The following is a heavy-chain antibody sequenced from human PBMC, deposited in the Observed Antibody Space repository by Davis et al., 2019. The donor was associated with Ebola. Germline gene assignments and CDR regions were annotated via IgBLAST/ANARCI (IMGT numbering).Heavy chain of an antibody. CDR2: VSSIAHT. Sequence: PSETLSLTCTVSGVSVSSSSRSWTRLLPGKGLQWVAYVSSIAHTYSNPSLRNRVTISVDTSKNQFSLTLRSVTAADTAVYYCARVTRPCGDDCHDDTFDMWSRGTMVIVSS. J-gene: IGHJ3*02. CDR3: ARVTRPCGDDCHDDTFDM. V-gene: IGHV4-59*02. CDR1: GVSVSSSS. D-gene: IGHD2-21*01.